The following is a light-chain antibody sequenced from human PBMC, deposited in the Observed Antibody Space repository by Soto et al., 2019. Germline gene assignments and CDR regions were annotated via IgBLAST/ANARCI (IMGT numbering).Light chain of an antibody. CDR3: QQYDMSPPAT. Sequence: EMVLTQSPDTLSLSPGERATLSCRASQSVSRNWLAWYQQKPGRAPRLLIYSASSRLTGIPDRFSGSGSGTDFTLTISRLEPEDFAVYYCQQYDMSPPATFGQGTRLEFK. V-gene: IGKV3-20*01. J-gene: IGKJ2*01. CDR2: SAS. CDR1: QSVSRNW.